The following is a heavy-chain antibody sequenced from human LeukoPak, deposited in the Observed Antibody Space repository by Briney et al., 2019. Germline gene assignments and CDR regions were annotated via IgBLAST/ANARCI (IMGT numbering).Heavy chain of an antibody. CDR2: ISGGGGST. Sequence: GGSLRLSCAGSGFTFARHALTWVRQAPGMGLEWVSTISGGGGSTHYADSVKGRFTISRDNSKDTLYLQMNSLRAEDTAVYYCARALTGYYGSGSYYRYYYGMDVWGQGTTVTVSS. CDR3: ARALTGYYGSGSYYRYYYGMDV. CDR1: GFTFARHA. V-gene: IGHV3-23*01. D-gene: IGHD3-10*01. J-gene: IGHJ6*02.